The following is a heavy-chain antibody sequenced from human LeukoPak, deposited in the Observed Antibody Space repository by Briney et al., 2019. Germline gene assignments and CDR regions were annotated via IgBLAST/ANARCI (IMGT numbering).Heavy chain of an antibody. D-gene: IGHD2-2*01. Sequence: PGGSLRLSCAASGFTFSSYAMSCVRQAPGKGLEWVSGISDSGGVTYYADSVKGRFSISRDNPKKTLYLQMNSLRSNDTAVYYCARTRSVPAATGRGRQKNWFDPWGQGTLVTVSS. J-gene: IGHJ5*02. V-gene: IGHV3-23*01. CDR1: GFTFSSYA. CDR2: ISDSGGVT. CDR3: ARTRSVPAATGRGRQKNWFDP.